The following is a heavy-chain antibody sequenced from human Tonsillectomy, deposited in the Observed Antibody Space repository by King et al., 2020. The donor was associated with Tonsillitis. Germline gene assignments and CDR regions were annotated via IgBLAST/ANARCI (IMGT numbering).Heavy chain of an antibody. CDR1: GGSISSGDYY. J-gene: IGHJ6*02. CDR2: IYYSGST. CDR3: ASDIHVAAAPGTQKYYYYGMDV. V-gene: IGHV4-30-4*01. Sequence: QLQESGPGLVKPSQTLSLTCTVSGGSISSGDYYWSWIRQPPGKGLEWIGYIYYSGSTYYNPSLKSRVTISVDTSKNQFSLKLSSVTAADTAVYYCASDIHVAAAPGTQKYYYYGMDVWGQGTTVTVSS. D-gene: IGHD6-13*01.